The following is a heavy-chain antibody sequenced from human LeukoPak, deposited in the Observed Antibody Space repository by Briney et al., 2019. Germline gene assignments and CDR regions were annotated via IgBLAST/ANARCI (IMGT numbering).Heavy chain of an antibody. CDR3: ARDGLRFLEWSRPGPAFDI. J-gene: IGHJ3*02. CDR1: GYTFTSYG. CDR2: ISAYNGNT. V-gene: IGHV1-18*01. D-gene: IGHD3-3*01. Sequence: ASVKVSCKASGYTFTSYGISWVRQAPGQGLEWMGWISAYNGNTNYAQKLQGRVTVTTDTSTSTAYMELRSLRSDDTAVYYCARDGLRFLEWSRPGPAFDIWGQGTMVTVSS.